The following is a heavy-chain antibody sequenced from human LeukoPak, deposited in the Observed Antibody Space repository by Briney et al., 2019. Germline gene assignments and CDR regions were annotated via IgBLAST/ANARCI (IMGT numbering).Heavy chain of an antibody. D-gene: IGHD3-9*01. CDR3: ARGGPKYFDWLISGEGVNWFDP. J-gene: IGHJ5*02. Sequence: ASVKVSCKASGYTFTSYGISWVRQAPGQGLEWMGWISAYNGNTNYAQKLQGRVTMTTDTSTSTAYMELRSLGSDDTAVYYCARGGPKYFDWLISGEGVNWFDPWGQGTLVTVSS. CDR1: GYTFTSYG. V-gene: IGHV1-18*01. CDR2: ISAYNGNT.